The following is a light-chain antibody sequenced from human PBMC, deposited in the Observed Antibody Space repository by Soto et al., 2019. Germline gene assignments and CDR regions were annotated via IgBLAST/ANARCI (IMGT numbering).Light chain of an antibody. J-gene: IGLJ3*02. V-gene: IGLV1-44*01. Sequence: QPVLTQPPSASGTPGQRVTISCSGSSSNIGSRTVNWYQQLPGTAPKLLIYTNNLRASGVPDRFSGSKSGTSASLAISGLQSEDEADYYCATWDDSLNGWVFGGGTKLTVL. CDR1: SSNIGSRT. CDR3: ATWDDSLNGWV. CDR2: TNN.